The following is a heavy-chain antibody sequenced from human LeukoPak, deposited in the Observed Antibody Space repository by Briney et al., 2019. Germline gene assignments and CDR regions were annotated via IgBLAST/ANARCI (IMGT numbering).Heavy chain of an antibody. D-gene: IGHD1-14*01. CDR3: ARASEDYYYYYMDV. V-gene: IGHV4-59*01. CDR2: IYYSGST. CDR1: GGSISNYY. J-gene: IGHJ6*03. Sequence: SETLSLTCTVSGGSISNYYWSWIRQPPGKGLEWIGYIYYSGSTNYNPSLKSRVTISVDTSKNQFSLKLRSVTAADTAVYYCARASEDYYYYYMDVWGKGTTVTISS.